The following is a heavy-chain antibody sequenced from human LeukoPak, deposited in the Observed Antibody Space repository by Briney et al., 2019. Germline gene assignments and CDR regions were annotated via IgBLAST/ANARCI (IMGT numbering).Heavy chain of an antibody. J-gene: IGHJ4*02. CDR3: AKTYDILTEIDY. CDR1: GFTFSSYA. D-gene: IGHD3-9*01. V-gene: IGHV3-23*01. Sequence: GGSLRLSCAASGFTFSSYAMSWVRQAPGKGLEWVSAISGSGGSTYYADSVKDRFTISRDNSKNTLYLQMNSLRAEDTAVYYCAKTYDILTEIDYWGQGTLVTVSS. CDR2: ISGSGGST.